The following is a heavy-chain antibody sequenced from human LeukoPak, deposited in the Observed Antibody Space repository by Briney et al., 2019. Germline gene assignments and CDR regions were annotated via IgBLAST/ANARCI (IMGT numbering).Heavy chain of an antibody. CDR2: INASGGST. V-gene: IGHV1-46*01. CDR1: GCTFTTYY. Sequence: GASVKVSCKASGCTFTTYYMHWVRQAPGQGLEWMGIINASGGSTSYAQNFEGRVTMTRDTSTSTVYMELSSLRSEDTAVYYCARGAGVAGWLGYFDYWGQGTLVSVSS. J-gene: IGHJ4*02. CDR3: ARGAGVAGWLGYFDY. D-gene: IGHD6-19*01.